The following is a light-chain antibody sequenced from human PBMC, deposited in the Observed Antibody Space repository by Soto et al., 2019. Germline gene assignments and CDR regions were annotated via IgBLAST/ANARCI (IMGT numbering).Light chain of an antibody. Sequence: EIVLSQSPGTLSLSPGERATLSCRASQSVSNNYLAWYQQKPGQAPRLLIYGASNRATGIPDRFSGSGSGTDFTLTISRLEPEDFAVYYCQQRRSWPPITFGQGTRLEIK. CDR1: QSVSNNY. CDR3: QQRRSWPPIT. CDR2: GAS. V-gene: IGKV3-20*01. J-gene: IGKJ5*01.